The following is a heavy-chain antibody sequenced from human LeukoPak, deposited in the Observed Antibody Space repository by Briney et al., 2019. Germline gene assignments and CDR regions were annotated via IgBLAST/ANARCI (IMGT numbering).Heavy chain of an antibody. V-gene: IGHV3-74*01. J-gene: IGHJ3*02. Sequence: PGGSLRLSCVTSGFTFSSSWMHWVRQAPGKGLVWVSRINSDGSDISYADSVKGRFTISRDNAKNTLYLQMNSLRAEDSALYYCARGGRGSAAVVAPRSFDIWGQGTMVTVSS. CDR2: INSDGSDI. CDR1: GFTFSSSW. D-gene: IGHD3-22*01. CDR3: ARGGRGSAAVVAPRSFDI.